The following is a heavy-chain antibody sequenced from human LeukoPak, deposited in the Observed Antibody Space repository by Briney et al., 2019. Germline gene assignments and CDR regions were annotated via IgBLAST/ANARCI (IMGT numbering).Heavy chain of an antibody. CDR1: GGSVSSGSYY. J-gene: IGHJ4*02. CDR2: IYYSGST. V-gene: IGHV4-61*01. Sequence: SETLSLTCTVSGGSVSSGSYYWSWIRQPPGKGLEWIGYIYYSGSTNYNPSLKSRVTISVDTSKNQFSLKLSSVTAADTAVYYCARGIDTAMVTWEKDYYGSSGYHYFDYWGQGTLVTVSS. CDR3: ARGIDTAMVTWEKDYYGSSGYHYFDY. D-gene: IGHD3-22*01.